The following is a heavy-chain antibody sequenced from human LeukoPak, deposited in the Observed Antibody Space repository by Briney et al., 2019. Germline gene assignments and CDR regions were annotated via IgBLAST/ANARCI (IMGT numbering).Heavy chain of an antibody. J-gene: IGHJ4*02. CDR2: IIPIFGTA. CDR3: ARGVVGATSYYFDY. Sequence: SVKVSCKASGGTFSSYAISWVRQAPGQGLEWMGRIIPIFGTANYAQKSQGRVTITTDESTSTAYMELSSLRSEDTAVYYCARGVVGATSYYFDYWGQGTLVTVSS. CDR1: GGTFSSYA. V-gene: IGHV1-69*05. D-gene: IGHD1-26*01.